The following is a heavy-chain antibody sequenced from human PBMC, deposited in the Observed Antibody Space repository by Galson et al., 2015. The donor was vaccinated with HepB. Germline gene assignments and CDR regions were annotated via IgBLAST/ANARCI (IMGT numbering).Heavy chain of an antibody. CDR1: GFTFTSSA. CDR2: IVVGSGDT. V-gene: IGHV1-58*01. J-gene: IGHJ3*02. Sequence: SVKVSCKASGFTFTSSAVQWVRQARGQRLEWIGWIVVGSGDTNYAQKFQERVTITRDMSTSTAYMELSSLRSEDTAVYYCAADDSSEVAFDIWGQGTMVTVSS. CDR3: AADDSSEVAFDI. D-gene: IGHD3-22*01.